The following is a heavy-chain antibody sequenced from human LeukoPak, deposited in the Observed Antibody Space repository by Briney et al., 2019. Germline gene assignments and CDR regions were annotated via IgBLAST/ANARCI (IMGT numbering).Heavy chain of an antibody. V-gene: IGHV4-34*01. CDR3: GSMGGRWFPPPFDP. CDR1: GGSFSTYS. J-gene: IGHJ5*02. Sequence: PSETLSLTCAAYGGSFSTYSWGWIRQPPGKALEWIGEVTYGETASYNPSLRGRVSISMDTSKNQFSLKLMSLTAADTALYYCGSMGGRWFPPPFDPWGQGTLVTVSS. D-gene: IGHD4-23*01. CDR2: VTYGETA.